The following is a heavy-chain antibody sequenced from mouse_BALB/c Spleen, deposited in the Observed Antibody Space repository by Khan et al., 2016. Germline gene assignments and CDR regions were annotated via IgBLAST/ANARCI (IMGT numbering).Heavy chain of an antibody. V-gene: IGHV2-9*02. Sequence: VQLQESGPGLVAPSQSLSITCTVSGFSLTSYVVHWVRQPPGKGLEWLGVILAGGSTTYNSALMSRLSISKDNAKRQVFLKRNSLQTDDTGMSYCDRLEDIWGQGTTLTVSS. CDR2: ILAGGST. D-gene: IGHD1-3*01. CDR3: DRLEDI. CDR1: GFSLTSYV. J-gene: IGHJ2*01.